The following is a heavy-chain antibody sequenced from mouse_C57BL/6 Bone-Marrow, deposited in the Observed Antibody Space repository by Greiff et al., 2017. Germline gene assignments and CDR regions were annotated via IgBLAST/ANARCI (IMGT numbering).Heavy chain of an antibody. CDR1: GYAFSSYW. CDR3: TNNDYYYDAWFAY. J-gene: IGHJ3*01. CDR2: IYPGDGDT. D-gene: IGHD2-4*01. V-gene: IGHV1-80*01. Sequence: QVQLKESGAELVKPGASVKISCKASGYAFSSYWMNWVKQRPGKGLEWIGQIYPGDGDTNYNGKFKGKATLTADKSSSTAYMQLSSLTSESSAVYFYTNNDYYYDAWFAYSPQSTLFPVSA.